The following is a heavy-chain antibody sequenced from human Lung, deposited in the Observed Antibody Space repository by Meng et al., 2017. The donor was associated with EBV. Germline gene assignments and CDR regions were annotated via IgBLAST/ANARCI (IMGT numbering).Heavy chain of an antibody. D-gene: IGHD1-26*01. CDR1: GGSISRSNW. CDR2: IYHSGTT. J-gene: IGHJ4*02. CDR3: ARSTFDY. Sequence: QLAESGPGPAKPSGTLSLTCTVSGGSISRSNWWSWVRQSPQKGLEWIGEIYHSGTTNYNPSLKSRVTILVDKSKTQFSLKLSSVTAADTAVYYCARSTFDYWGQGTLVTVSS. V-gene: IGHV4-4*02.